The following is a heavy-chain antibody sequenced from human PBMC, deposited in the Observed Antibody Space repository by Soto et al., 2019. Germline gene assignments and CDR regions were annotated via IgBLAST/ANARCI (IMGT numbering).Heavy chain of an antibody. CDR2: LSGSDGST. CDR3: AKDSEYGSRGYWDY. J-gene: IGHJ4*02. V-gene: IGHV3-23*01. D-gene: IGHD6-13*01. CDR1: GFTFSSFA. Sequence: EVQLLESGGGLVQPGGSLRLACAASGFTFSSFAMSWVRQAPGKGLEWVSALSGSDGSTYYADSVKGRFTISRDNSKNTLYLQMNSLRAEVTARYYCAKDSEYGSRGYWDYWGQGTLVTVSS.